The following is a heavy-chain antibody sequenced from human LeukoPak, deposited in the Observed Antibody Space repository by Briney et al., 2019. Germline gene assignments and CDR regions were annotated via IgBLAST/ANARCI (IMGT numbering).Heavy chain of an antibody. V-gene: IGHV3-9*01. J-gene: IGHJ6*02. CDR3: AKSRGPYYLYYGMDV. D-gene: IGHD5-12*01. Sequence: GRSLRLSCAASGVTFDDYAMHWVRQTPGKGLEWVPAIDWNSGSKDYADSVKGRFTISRDNAGNSLYLQMNSLGPEDTALYYCAKSRGPYYLYYGMDVWGQGTKVTVS. CDR1: GVTFDDYA. CDR2: IDWNSGSK.